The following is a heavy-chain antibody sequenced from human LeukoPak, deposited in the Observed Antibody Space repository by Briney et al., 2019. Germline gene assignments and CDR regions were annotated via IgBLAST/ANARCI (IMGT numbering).Heavy chain of an antibody. CDR1: AQNFTTFA. D-gene: IGHD3-3*01. J-gene: IGHJ5*02. V-gene: IGHV1-69*06. CDR3: ARDISPYDFWSGHPFDP. Sequence: ASVKVSCKASAQNFTTFAITWVRQAPGQGLEWMGGIIPIFGTANYAQKFQGRVTITADKSTSTAYMELSSLRSEDTAVYYCARDISPYDFWSGHPFDPWGQGTLVTVSS. CDR2: IIPIFGTA.